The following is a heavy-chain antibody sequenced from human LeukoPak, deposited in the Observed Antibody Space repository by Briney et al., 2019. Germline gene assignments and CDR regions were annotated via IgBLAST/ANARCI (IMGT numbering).Heavy chain of an antibody. CDR2: ISSRSSYI. D-gene: IGHD3-3*01. Sequence: RGSLRLSCAASGFTFSSYNMKWVRQAPQEGLEWVSSISSRSSYIFYADSVKGRFTISRDNAKKSLYLQMNSLRAEDTAVYYCASGVNYFDYWGQGTLVTVSS. CDR3: ASGVNYFDY. CDR1: GFTFSSYN. V-gene: IGHV3-21*01. J-gene: IGHJ4*02.